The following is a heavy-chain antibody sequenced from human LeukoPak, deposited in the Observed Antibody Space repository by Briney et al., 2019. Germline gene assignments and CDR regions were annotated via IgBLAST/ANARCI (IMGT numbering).Heavy chain of an antibody. CDR3: ARACNRGPYYYYYMDV. D-gene: IGHD2-8*01. V-gene: IGHV3-30-3*01. J-gene: IGHJ6*03. CDR2: VSYDGNNK. Sequence: GGSLRLSCAASGFTFSNHVMHCVRQAPGKGLEWVTIVSYDGNNKYYADSVKGRFTISRDNAKNSLCLQMNSLRAEDTAVYYCARACNRGPYYYYYMDVWGKGTTVTVSS. CDR1: GFTFSNHV.